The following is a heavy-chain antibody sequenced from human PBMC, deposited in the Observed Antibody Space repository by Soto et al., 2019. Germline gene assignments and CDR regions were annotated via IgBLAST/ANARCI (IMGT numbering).Heavy chain of an antibody. CDR1: GGSISSYY. D-gene: IGHD2-21*02. Sequence: SETLSLTCTVSGGSISSYYWSWIRQPPGKGLEWIGYIYYSGSTNYNPSLKSRDTISVDTSKNQFSLKLSSVTAADTAVYYCARVQELLIGYFDYWGQGTLVTVSS. V-gene: IGHV4-59*01. CDR2: IYYSGST. CDR3: ARVQELLIGYFDY. J-gene: IGHJ4*02.